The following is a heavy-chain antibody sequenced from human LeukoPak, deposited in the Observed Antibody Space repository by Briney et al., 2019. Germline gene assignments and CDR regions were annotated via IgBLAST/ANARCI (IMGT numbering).Heavy chain of an antibody. J-gene: IGHJ4*02. Sequence: SETLSLTRAVSGGSISSSNWWSWVRQPPGKGLEWIGEIYHSGSTNYNPSLKSRVTISVDKSKNQFSLKLSSVTAADTAVYYCGGSGYYYVDDYWGQGTLVTVSS. D-gene: IGHD3-22*01. CDR3: GGSGYYYVDDY. CDR2: IYHSGST. V-gene: IGHV4-4*02. CDR1: GGSISSSNW.